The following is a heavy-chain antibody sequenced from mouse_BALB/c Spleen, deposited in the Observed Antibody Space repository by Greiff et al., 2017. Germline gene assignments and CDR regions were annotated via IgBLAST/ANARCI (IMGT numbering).Heavy chain of an antibody. CDR2: IRLKSNNYAT. D-gene: IGHD2-14*01. J-gene: IGHJ3*01. Sequence: EVHLVESGGGLVQPGGSMKLSCAASGFTFSNYWMNWVRQSPEKGLEWVAEIRLKSNNYATHYAESVKGRFTISRDDSKSSVYLQMNNLRAEDTGIYYCTRGYRYEFAYWGQGTLVTVSA. V-gene: IGHV6-6*02. CDR3: TRGYRYEFAY. CDR1: GFTFSNYW.